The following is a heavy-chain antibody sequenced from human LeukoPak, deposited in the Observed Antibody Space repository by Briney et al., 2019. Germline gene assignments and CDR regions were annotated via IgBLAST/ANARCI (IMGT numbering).Heavy chain of an antibody. CDR1: GFTFSSYA. D-gene: IGHD5-18*01. V-gene: IGHV3-30*02. CDR2: IRFDGSNK. J-gene: IGHJ4*02. CDR3: AKDGRVAGYSYGYFDY. Sequence: GGSLRLSCAASGFTFSSYAMHWVRPAPGKGLEWVAFIRFDGSNKYYADSVRGRFTISRDNSKNTLYLQMNSLRAEDTAVYYCAKDGRVAGYSYGYFDYWGQGTLVTVSS.